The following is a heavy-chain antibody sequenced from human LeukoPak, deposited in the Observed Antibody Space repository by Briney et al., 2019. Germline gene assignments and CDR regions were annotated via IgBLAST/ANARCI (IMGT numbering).Heavy chain of an antibody. Sequence: SETLSLTCTVPGGSISSYYWSWSRQPPRKGLEWVGYIYYSGSTNYNPSLKSRVTISVDTSKNQFSLKLSSVTAADTAVYYCARGTLAAAGNSPPDFDYWGQGTLVTVSS. D-gene: IGHD6-13*01. CDR2: IYYSGST. CDR1: GGSISSYY. J-gene: IGHJ4*02. V-gene: IGHV4-59*01. CDR3: ARGTLAAAGNSPPDFDY.